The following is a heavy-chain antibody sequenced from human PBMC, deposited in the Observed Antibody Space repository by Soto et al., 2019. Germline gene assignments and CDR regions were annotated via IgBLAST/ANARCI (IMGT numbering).Heavy chain of an antibody. CDR3: ARVSGDCSSTSCAPDYYYYYMDV. V-gene: IGHV1-8*01. CDR1: GYTFTSYD. D-gene: IGHD2-2*01. Sequence: ASVKVSCKASGYTFTSYDINWVRQATGQGLEWMGWMNPNSGNTGYAQKFQGRVTMTRNTSISTAYMELSSLRSEDTAVYYCARVSGDCSSTSCAPDYYYYYMDVWGKGPRSPSP. CDR2: MNPNSGNT. J-gene: IGHJ6*03.